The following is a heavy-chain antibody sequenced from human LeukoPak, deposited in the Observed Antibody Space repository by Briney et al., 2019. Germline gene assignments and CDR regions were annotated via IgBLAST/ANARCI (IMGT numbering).Heavy chain of an antibody. CDR2: MNPNSDNT. D-gene: IGHD5/OR15-5a*01. V-gene: IGHV1-8*01. Sequence: ASVKVSCKAFGYTFTNFDINWVRQTAGRGLEWMGRMNPNSDNTGYAQRFRGRVTLTSDTSKSTAYMELSSLTSDDTAVYYCARLGLYDVGDWGQGTLVTVSS. CDR1: GYTFTNFD. CDR3: ARLGLYDVGD. J-gene: IGHJ4*02.